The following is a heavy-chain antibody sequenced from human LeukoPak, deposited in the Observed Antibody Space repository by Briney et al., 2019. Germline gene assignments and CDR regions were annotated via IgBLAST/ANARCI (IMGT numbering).Heavy chain of an antibody. CDR2: TFYSGST. V-gene: IGHV4-59*07. CDR1: GHSITSYY. J-gene: IGHJ4*02. Sequence: PSDTLSLTCTVSGHSITSYYWSWLRQPPRKGLEWSGYTFYSGSTNYNPSLMSRVTISVDTSRNQFSLQLSSVTAADTALYYCARATTAYCAGGICPNFDYWGQGTLVTVSS. CDR3: ARATTAYCAGGICPNFDY. D-gene: IGHD2-8*02.